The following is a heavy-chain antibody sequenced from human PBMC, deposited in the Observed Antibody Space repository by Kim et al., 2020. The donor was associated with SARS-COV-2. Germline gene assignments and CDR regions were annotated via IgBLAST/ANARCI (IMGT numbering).Heavy chain of an antibody. CDR2: ISHDGSQK. CDR3: AKDPRSDTAGYYFDY. Sequence: GGSLRLSCAASGFTFSNYAMHWIRHVPGKGLEWVAVISHDGSQKFYADFVEGRFTISRDNSKSTLDVQMTSLRVEDTAVYYCAKDPRSDTAGYYFDYWG. CDR1: GFTFSNYA. D-gene: IGHD3-22*01. J-gene: IGHJ4*01. V-gene: IGHV3-30*18.